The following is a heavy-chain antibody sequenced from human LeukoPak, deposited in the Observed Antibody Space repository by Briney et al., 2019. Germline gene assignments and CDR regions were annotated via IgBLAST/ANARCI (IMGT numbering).Heavy chain of an antibody. CDR3: ARVMTGIAVAGTFNWFDP. J-gene: IGHJ5*02. D-gene: IGHD6-19*01. CDR1: GFTFDDYA. V-gene: IGHV3-43*02. CDR2: INENGDIA. Sequence: GGSLRLSCAASGFTFDDYAMHWVRQGPGKSLEWVSLINENGDIAYYGDSVRGRFTVSRDIAKNSLYLQMNSLRAEDTAVYYCARVMTGIAVAGTFNWFDPWGQGTLVTVSS.